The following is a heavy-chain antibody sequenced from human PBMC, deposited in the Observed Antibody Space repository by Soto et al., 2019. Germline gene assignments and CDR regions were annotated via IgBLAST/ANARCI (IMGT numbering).Heavy chain of an antibody. Sequence: SETLSLTCALYGRSFDGYCWRRIPQPPGKALEWIGEINHSGSTNYNPSLKSRVTISVDTSKNQFSLKLSSVTAADTAVYYCARGRRITKVRGVTAGKSWFDPWGQETLVTVS. CDR2: INHSGST. CDR1: GRSFDGYC. V-gene: IGHV4-34*01. D-gene: IGHD3-10*01. CDR3: ARGRRITKVRGVTAGKSWFDP. J-gene: IGHJ5*02.